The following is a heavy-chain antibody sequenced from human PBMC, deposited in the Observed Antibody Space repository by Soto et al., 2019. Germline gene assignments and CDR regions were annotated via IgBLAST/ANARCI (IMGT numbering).Heavy chain of an antibody. Sequence: PGGSLRLSCAASGFTFSSYAMSWVRQAPGKGLEWVSAISGSGGSTYYADSVKGRFTISRDNSKNTLYLQMNSLRAEDTAVYHCAKDLRYSSSWYYFDQWGQGTLVTVSS. CDR2: ISGSGGST. D-gene: IGHD6-13*01. CDR1: GFTFSSYA. J-gene: IGHJ4*02. CDR3: AKDLRYSSSWYYFDQ. V-gene: IGHV3-23*01.